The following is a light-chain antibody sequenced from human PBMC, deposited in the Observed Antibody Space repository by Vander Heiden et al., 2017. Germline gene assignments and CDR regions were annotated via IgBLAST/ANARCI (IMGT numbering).Light chain of an antibody. CDR2: ATT. CDR1: QSIRSNY. V-gene: IGKV3-20*01. CDR3: QYSENSPLRLT. Sequence: EVVLTQSPGTLSLFPGERATLSCRASQSIRSNYLAWYQHRRGQAPRLLIYATTNRAAGIPDRFSGSGSGTDFTVTISRLEAEDFAVYYCQYSENSPLRLTFGGGTKVEIK. J-gene: IGKJ4*01.